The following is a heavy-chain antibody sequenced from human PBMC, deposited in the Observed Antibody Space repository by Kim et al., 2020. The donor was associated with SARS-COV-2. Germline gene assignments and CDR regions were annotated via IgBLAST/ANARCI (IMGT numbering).Heavy chain of an antibody. V-gene: IGHV3-74*01. CDR1: GFTFSSYW. CDR3: TRRYYGAGDY. D-gene: IGHD1-26*01. J-gene: IGHJ4*02. CDR2: ISNDGTST. Sequence: GGSLRLSCAASGFTFSSYWMQWVRQAPGKGLMWISRISNDGTSTTYADSVKDRFTISRDNAKNTLYLQMNSLRAEDTAVYYCTRRYYGAGDYWGQGTLVIVSS.